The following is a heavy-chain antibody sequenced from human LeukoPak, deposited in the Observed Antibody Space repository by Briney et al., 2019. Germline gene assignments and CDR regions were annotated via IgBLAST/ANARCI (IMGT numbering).Heavy chain of an antibody. J-gene: IGHJ4*02. CDR2: ISGSGGST. Sequence: GGSLRLSCTASGFTFSSYAMSWVRQAPGKGLEWVSAISGSGGSTYYADSVKGRFTISRDNAKNSLYLQMNSLRIEDTAVYYCARAQWRRPDYWGQGTLVTVSS. D-gene: IGHD5-12*01. CDR3: ARAQWRRPDY. V-gene: IGHV3-23*01. CDR1: GFTFSSYA.